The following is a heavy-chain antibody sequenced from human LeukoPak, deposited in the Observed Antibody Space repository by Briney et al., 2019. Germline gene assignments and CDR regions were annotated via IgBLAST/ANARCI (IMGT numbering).Heavy chain of an antibody. CDR2: IYTSGST. CDR3: ARLAGYSSGWFGIRGYYYYMDV. Sequence: SETLSLTCTVSGGSISSYYWSWIRQPAGKGLEWIGRIYTSGSTYYNPSLKSRVTISVDTSKNQFSLKLSSVTAADTAVYYCARLAGYSSGWFGIRGYYYYMDVWGKGTTVTISS. V-gene: IGHV4-4*07. CDR1: GGSISSYY. D-gene: IGHD6-19*01. J-gene: IGHJ6*03.